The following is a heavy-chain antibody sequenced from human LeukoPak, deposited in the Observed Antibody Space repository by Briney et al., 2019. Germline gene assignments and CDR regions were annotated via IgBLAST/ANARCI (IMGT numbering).Heavy chain of an antibody. D-gene: IGHD5-24*01. CDR3: ARESRDGYNSLYFDY. V-gene: IGHV3-21*01. CDR1: GFTFSSYS. Sequence: GGSLRLSCAASGFTFSSYSMNWVRQAPGKGLEWVSSISSSSSYIYYADSVKGRFTISRDNAKNSLYLQMNSLRAEDTAVYYCARESRDGYNSLYFDYWGQGTLVTVSS. CDR2: ISSSSSYI. J-gene: IGHJ4*02.